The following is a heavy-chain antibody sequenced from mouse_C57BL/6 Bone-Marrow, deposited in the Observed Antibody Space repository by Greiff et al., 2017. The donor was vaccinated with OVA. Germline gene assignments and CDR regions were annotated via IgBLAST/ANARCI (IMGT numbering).Heavy chain of an antibody. D-gene: IGHD2-5*01. Sequence: VKLMESGAELARPGASVKLSCKASGYTFTSYGISWVKQRTGQGLEWIGEIYPRSGNTYYNEKFKGKATLTADKSSSTAYMELRSLTSEDSAVYFCARWHYSNLYAMDYWGQGTSVTVSS. J-gene: IGHJ4*01. V-gene: IGHV1-81*01. CDR1: GYTFTSYG. CDR2: IYPRSGNT. CDR3: ARWHYSNLYAMDY.